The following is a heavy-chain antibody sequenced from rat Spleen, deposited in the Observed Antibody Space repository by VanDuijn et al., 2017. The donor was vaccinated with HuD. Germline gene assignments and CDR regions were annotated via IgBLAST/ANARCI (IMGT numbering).Heavy chain of an antibody. CDR3: ARQWDY. J-gene: IGHJ2*01. D-gene: IGHD1-1*01. Sequence: EVQLVESGGGLVQPGRSLKVSCVASGFTFSNHGMHWIRQAPTKGLEWVASISTGGGNTYYRDSVKGRFTITRDDAKSTLFLQMNSLRSEDTATYYCARQWDYWGQGVMVTVSS. CDR1: GFTFSNHG. V-gene: IGHV5-19*01. CDR2: ISTGGGNT.